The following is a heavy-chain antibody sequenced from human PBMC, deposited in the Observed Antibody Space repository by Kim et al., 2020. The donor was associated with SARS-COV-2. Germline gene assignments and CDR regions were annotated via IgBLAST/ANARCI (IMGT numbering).Heavy chain of an antibody. CDR2: ISYDGSNK. V-gene: IGHV3-30*04. D-gene: IGHD3-22*01. CDR1: GFTFSSYA. Sequence: GGSLRLSCAASGFTFSSYAMHWVRQAPGKGLEWVAVISYDGSNKYYADSVKGRFTISRDNSKNTLYLQMNSLRAEDTAVYYCAREADDSSGYWYFDYWGQGTLVTVSS. J-gene: IGHJ4*02. CDR3: AREADDSSGYWYFDY.